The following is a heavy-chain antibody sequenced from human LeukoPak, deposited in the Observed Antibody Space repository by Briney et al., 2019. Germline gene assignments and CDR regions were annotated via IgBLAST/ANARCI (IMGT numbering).Heavy chain of an antibody. V-gene: IGHV3-30*18. Sequence: GGSLRLSCAASGFTFSNYGMQWVRQAPGKRLEWVAITPYDGSNKYYADFEKGRFTISRDNSKNTLYLQMNSLRDEYTAMYYCAKSSQLGIRLAFDYWGQGTLVTVSS. J-gene: IGHJ4*02. CDR1: GFTFSNYG. CDR3: AKSSQLGIRLAFDY. D-gene: IGHD6-13*01. CDR2: TPYDGSNK.